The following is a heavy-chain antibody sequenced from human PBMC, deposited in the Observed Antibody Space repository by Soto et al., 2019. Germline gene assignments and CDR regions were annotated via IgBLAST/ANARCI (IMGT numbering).Heavy chain of an antibody. CDR3: AKDEGQRYYYYRMDV. Sequence: SLRLSCAASGLTFSSYGMHWVRQAPGKGLEWVAVISYDGSNKYYADSVKGRFTISRDSSKNTLYLQMNSLRAEDTAVYYCAKDEGQRYYYYRMDVWGQVTTVTVSS. V-gene: IGHV3-30*18. CDR1: GLTFSSYG. J-gene: IGHJ6*02. CDR2: ISYDGSNK.